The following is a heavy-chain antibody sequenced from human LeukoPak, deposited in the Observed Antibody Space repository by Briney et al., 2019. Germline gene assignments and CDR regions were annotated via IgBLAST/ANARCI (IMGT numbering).Heavy chain of an antibody. CDR3: AREEYYYDSSGYSSY. CDR2: TRYDGTME. J-gene: IGHJ4*02. V-gene: IGHV3-33*04. D-gene: IGHD3-22*01. CDR1: TFSATNDN. Sequence: GGSLRLSCVASTFSATNDNMHWVRQAPGKGLEWVAFTRYDGTMEYYADSVKGRFTISRDNAKNTLYLQMNSLRAEDTAVYYCAREEYYYDSSGYSSYWGQGTLVTVSS.